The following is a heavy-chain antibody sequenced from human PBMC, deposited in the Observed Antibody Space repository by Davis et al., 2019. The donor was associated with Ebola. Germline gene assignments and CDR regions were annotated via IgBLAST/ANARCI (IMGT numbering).Heavy chain of an antibody. Sequence: AASVKVSCKAPGYTFTNYAMHWVRQAPGQRLEWMGWIHAGNGNTKYSQKFQGRVTITRDTSASTAYMELSSLTSEDTAVYYCASLIGNNWYYFDYWGQGTLVTVSS. CDR1: GYTFTNYA. V-gene: IGHV1-3*01. CDR3: ASLIGNNWYYFDY. J-gene: IGHJ4*02. CDR2: IHAGNGNT. D-gene: IGHD1-1*01.